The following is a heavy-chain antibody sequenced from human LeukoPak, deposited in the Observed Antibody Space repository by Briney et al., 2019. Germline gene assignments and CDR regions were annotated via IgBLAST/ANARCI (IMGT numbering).Heavy chain of an antibody. CDR3: VRTEGFDP. CDR2: LKQDGTVK. CDR1: GFTFRYYW. Sequence: GGSLRLSCAASGFTFRYYWMGWVRQAPGMGLEWVANLKQDGTVKYYADSVEGRFTISRDNAKNSLYLQMDSLTADDTAFYYCVRTEGFDPWGQGTLVTVSS. V-gene: IGHV3-7*01. J-gene: IGHJ5*02.